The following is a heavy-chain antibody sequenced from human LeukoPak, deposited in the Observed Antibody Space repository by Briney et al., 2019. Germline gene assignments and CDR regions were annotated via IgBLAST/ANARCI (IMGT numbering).Heavy chain of an antibody. CDR2: IYSGGST. CDR3: AAQYCSSTSCYFGY. D-gene: IGHD2-2*01. CDR1: GFTFSTYV. J-gene: IGHJ4*02. V-gene: IGHV3-66*01. Sequence: GGSLRLSCAASGFTFSTYVMSWVRQAPGKGLEWVSVIYSGGSTYYAYSVKGRFTISRDNSKNTLYLQMNSLRAEDTAVYYCAAQYCSSTSCYFGYWGQGTLVTVSS.